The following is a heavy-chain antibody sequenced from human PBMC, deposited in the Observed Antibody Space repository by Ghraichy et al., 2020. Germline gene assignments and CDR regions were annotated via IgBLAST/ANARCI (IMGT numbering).Heavy chain of an antibody. CDR1: GGSVNSGSYY. CDR2: IYNSGST. J-gene: IGHJ4*02. D-gene: IGHD2-15*01. V-gene: IGHV4-61*01. Sequence: SETLSLTCTVSGGSVNSGSYYWTWIRQPPGKGLEWIGHIYNSGSTNYNPSLKSRVTISVDTSKNQFPLKLSSVTAADTAVYYCAKEYSYWGQGTLVTVSS. CDR3: AKEYSY.